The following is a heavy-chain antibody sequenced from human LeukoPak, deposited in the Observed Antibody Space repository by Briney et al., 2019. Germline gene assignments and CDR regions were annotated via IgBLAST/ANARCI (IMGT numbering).Heavy chain of an antibody. J-gene: IGHJ4*02. CDR1: GFSVSANY. D-gene: IGHD3-22*01. CDR3: ARSQTLYDTSGYYVNYFDF. Sequence: QPGGSLRLSCAVSGFSVSANYMSWVRQPPGKGLEWVSVIYSDGTTYYADSVRGRFTISRDNSKNTLYLQLNSLRAEDTAVYYCARSQTLYDTSGYYVNYFDFWGQGTLVTVSS. V-gene: IGHV3-53*01. CDR2: IYSDGTT.